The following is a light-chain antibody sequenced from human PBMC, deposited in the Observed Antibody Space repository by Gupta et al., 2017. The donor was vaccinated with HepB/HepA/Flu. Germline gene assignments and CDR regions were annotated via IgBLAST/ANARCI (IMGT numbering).Light chain of an antibody. CDR2: FAS. CDR1: QSVGTD. J-gene: IGKJ4*01. V-gene: IGKV6-21*01. Sequence: VLTQSPDFQSVSPEGKVTITCRASQSVGTDLHWYRQKPGQSPMLLIKFASQSLSRVPPRIIGSGSGTYFTLTISSPRAEDAATYYCHQSDVLPLTFGGGTKVEIK. CDR3: HQSDVLPLT.